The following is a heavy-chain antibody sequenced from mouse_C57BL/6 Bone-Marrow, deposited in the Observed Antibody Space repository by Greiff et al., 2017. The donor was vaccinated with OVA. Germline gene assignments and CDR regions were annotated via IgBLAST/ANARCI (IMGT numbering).Heavy chain of an antibody. Sequence: VQLQQSGPGLVAPSQSLSITCTVSGFSLTSYGVHWVRQPPGKGLEWLVVIWSDGSTTYNSALKSRLSISKDNSKSQVFLKMNSLQTDDTAMYYCARHPDDERAMDYWGQGTSVTVSS. D-gene: IGHD2-3*01. J-gene: IGHJ4*01. CDR1: GFSLTSYG. CDR2: IWSDGST. V-gene: IGHV2-6-1*01. CDR3: ARHPDDERAMDY.